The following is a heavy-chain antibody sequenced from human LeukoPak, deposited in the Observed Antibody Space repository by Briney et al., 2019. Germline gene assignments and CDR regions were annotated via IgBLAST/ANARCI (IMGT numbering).Heavy chain of an antibody. CDR2: ISGSGGST. CDR3: AILSGIAAADSGAFDI. D-gene: IGHD6-13*01. J-gene: IGHJ3*02. Sequence: GGSLRLSXAASGFTFSSYAMSWVRQTPGKGLEWLSAISGSGGSTYYADSVKGRFTISRDNSKNTLYLQMNSLRAEDTAVYYCAILSGIAAADSGAFDIWGQGTMVTVSS. CDR1: GFTFSSYA. V-gene: IGHV3-23*01.